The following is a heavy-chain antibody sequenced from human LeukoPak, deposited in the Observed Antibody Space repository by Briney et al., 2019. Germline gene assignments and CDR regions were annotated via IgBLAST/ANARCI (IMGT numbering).Heavy chain of an antibody. Sequence: GASVKVSCKASGYTFTSYDINWVRRATGQGLEWMGWMNPNSGNTGYAQKSQGRVTMTRNTSISTAYMELSSLRSEDTAVYYCARFPGLLWFGELLDAFDIWGQGTMVTVSS. CDR1: GYTFTSYD. D-gene: IGHD3-10*01. CDR2: MNPNSGNT. J-gene: IGHJ3*02. V-gene: IGHV1-8*01. CDR3: ARFPGLLWFGELLDAFDI.